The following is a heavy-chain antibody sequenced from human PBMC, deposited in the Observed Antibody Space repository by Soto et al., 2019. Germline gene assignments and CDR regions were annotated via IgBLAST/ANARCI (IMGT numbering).Heavy chain of an antibody. D-gene: IGHD3-22*01. CDR2: ISYDGSNK. Sequence: QVQLVESGGGVVQPGRSLRLSCAASGFTFSSYAMHWVRQAPGKGLEWVAVISYDGSNKYYADSVKGRFTISRDNSKNTLYLHMNSLRAEDTAVYYCASSYYDSSGYSDYWGQGTLVTVSS. V-gene: IGHV3-30-3*01. CDR3: ASSYYDSSGYSDY. J-gene: IGHJ4*02. CDR1: GFTFSSYA.